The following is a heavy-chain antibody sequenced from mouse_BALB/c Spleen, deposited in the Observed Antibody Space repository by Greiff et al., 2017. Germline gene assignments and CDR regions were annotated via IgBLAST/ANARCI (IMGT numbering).Heavy chain of an antibody. CDR2: INSNGGST. CDR1: GFTFSSYG. D-gene: IGHD1-2*01. CDR3: ARDYGYPLFDY. V-gene: IGHV5-6-3*01. Sequence: EVKLMESGGGLVQPGGSLKLSCAASGFTFSSYGMSWVRQTPDKRLELVATINSNGGSTYYPDSVKGRFTISRDNAKNTLYLQMSSLKSEDTAMYYCARDYGYPLFDYWGQGTTLTVSS. J-gene: IGHJ2*01.